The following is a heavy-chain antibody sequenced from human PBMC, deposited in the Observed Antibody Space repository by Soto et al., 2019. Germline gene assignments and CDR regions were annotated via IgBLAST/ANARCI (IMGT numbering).Heavy chain of an antibody. CDR3: ARDGGRHSGGIDY. V-gene: IGHV1-69*01. Sequence: QVQLVQSGAEVKKPGSSVKVSCKASGGTFSSYSINWVRQAPGQGLAWMGEIIPNFGTANYAKKFQGRVTITADESTSTAYMELSSLRSEDTAVYYCARDGGRHSGGIDYWGQGTLVTVSS. CDR2: IIPNFGTA. D-gene: IGHD1-26*01. J-gene: IGHJ4*02. CDR1: GGTFSSYS.